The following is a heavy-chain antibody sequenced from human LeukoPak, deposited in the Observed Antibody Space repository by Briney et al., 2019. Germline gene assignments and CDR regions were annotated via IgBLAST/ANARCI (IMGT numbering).Heavy chain of an antibody. Sequence: GGSLRLSCAASGFTVSSNYMSWVRQAPGKGLEWVSVIYSGGRTYYADTVKGRFTISRDNSKNTLYLQMNSLRDEDTAVYYCARGPTYYYDSSGYYYYWGQGTLVTVSS. CDR3: ARGPTYYYDSSGYYYY. D-gene: IGHD3-22*01. CDR1: GFTVSSNY. CDR2: IYSGGRT. J-gene: IGHJ4*02. V-gene: IGHV3-66*02.